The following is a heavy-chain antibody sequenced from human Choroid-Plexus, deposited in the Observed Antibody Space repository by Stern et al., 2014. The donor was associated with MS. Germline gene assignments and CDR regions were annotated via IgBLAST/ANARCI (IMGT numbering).Heavy chain of an antibody. CDR1: GFSFSSFG. CDR3: AKDRHYLTFFFYF. V-gene: IGHV3-30*18. J-gene: IGHJ4*02. CDR2: ISYDGSK. D-gene: IGHD3-10*01. Sequence: VQLVESGGGVVQPGRPLRLSCAASGFSFSSFGMHWVRQAPGKGLEWVALISYDGSKDYADSVKGRFTISRDNSKNTLYMQMNSLRAEDTAVYYWAKDRHYLTFFFYFWGQGSLVTVSP.